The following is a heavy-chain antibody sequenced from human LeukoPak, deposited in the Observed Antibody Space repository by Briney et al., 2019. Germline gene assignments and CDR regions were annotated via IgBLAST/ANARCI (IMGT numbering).Heavy chain of an antibody. V-gene: IGHV4-4*07. CDR1: GGSISSYY. J-gene: IGHJ5*02. CDR2: IYTSGST. D-gene: IGHD2-15*01. CDR3: ARDHKHCSGGSCPPST. Sequence: SETLSLTCTVSGGSISSYYWSWIRQPAGKGLEWIGRIYTSGSTNYNPSLKSRVTMSVDTSKNQFSLKLSSVTAADTAVYYCARDHKHCSGGSCPPSTWGQGTLVTVSS.